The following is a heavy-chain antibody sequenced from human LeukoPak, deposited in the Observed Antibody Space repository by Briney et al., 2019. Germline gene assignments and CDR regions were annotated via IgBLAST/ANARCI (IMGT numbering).Heavy chain of an antibody. J-gene: IGHJ5*02. Sequence: SETLFLTCTVSGGSISSYYCSWIRQPAGKVLEWIGRIYTSGSTNHNPSLKSRVTMSVDTSKNQFSLKLSSVTAADTAVYYCARSIANWFDPWGQGTLVTVSS. CDR3: ARSIANWFDP. V-gene: IGHV4-4*07. CDR2: IYTSGST. CDR1: GGSISSYY.